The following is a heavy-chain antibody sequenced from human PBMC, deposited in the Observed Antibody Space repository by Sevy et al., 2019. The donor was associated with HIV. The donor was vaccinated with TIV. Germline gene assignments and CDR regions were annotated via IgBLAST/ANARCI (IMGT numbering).Heavy chain of an antibody. J-gene: IGHJ4*02. Sequence: SGPTLVKPTQTLTLTCTFSGFSLSTSGMCVSWIRQPPGKALEWLARIGWDDDKYYSTSLKTRLTISKDTSKNQVVLTMTNMDPVDTATYYCARSRTGTIGTTGFDYWGQGTLVTVSS. CDR3: ARSRTGTIGTTGFDY. CDR2: IGWDDDK. V-gene: IGHV2-70*11. CDR1: GFSLSTSGMC. D-gene: IGHD1-1*01.